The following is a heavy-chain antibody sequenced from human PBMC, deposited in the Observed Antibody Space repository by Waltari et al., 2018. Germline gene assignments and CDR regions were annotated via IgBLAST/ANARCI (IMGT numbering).Heavy chain of an antibody. V-gene: IGHV4-38-2*01. CDR3: ARSLVGATTFDP. CDR2: IYHSGST. J-gene: IGHJ5*02. Sequence: QVQLQESGPGLVTPSETPSLTCAVSGYSISSGYYWGWIRQPPGKGLEWIGSIYHSGSTYYNPSLKSRVTISVDTSKNQFSLKLSSVTAADTAVYYCARSLVGATTFDPWGQGTLVTVSS. CDR1: GYSISSGYY. D-gene: IGHD1-26*01.